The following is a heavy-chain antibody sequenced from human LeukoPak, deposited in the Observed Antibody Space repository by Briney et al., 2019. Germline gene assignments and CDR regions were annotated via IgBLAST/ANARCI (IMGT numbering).Heavy chain of an antibody. J-gene: IGHJ4*02. Sequence: GGSLRLSCAASGFTFSSYAMSWVRQAPGKGLEWVSSISSSSSYIYYADSVKGRFTISRDNAKNSLYLQMNSLRAEDTAVYYCARDHYGSGSGGSDYWGQGTLVTVSS. V-gene: IGHV3-21*01. CDR2: ISSSSSYI. CDR1: GFTFSSYA. CDR3: ARDHYGSGSGGSDY. D-gene: IGHD3-10*01.